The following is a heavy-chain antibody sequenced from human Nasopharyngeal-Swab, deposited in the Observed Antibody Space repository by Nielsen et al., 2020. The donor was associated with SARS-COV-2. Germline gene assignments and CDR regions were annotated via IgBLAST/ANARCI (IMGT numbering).Heavy chain of an antibody. D-gene: IGHD5-18*01. J-gene: IGHJ4*02. V-gene: IGHV4-34*01. Sequence: IRQFHGQGQERNADFNHSGSTNYNPSLKSRVTISVDTSKNQFSLKLSSVTAADTAVYYCARVVTWGYSYGYGGTHVAHGIYFDYWGQGTLVTVSS. CDR3: ARVVTWGYSYGYGGTHVAHGIYFDY. CDR2: FNHSGST.